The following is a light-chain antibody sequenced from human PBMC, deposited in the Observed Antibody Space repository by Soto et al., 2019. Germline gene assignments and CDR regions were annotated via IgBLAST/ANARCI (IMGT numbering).Light chain of an antibody. CDR2: DTS. Sequence: QTVVTQEPSLTVSPGGTVTLTCGSSTGAVTSGHYPYWFQQKPGQAPRTLIYDTSNKHSWTPARFSGSLLGGKAALTLSGAQPEDEAEYYCLLSYSGARGGVVFGGGTQLTVL. CDR3: LLSYSGARGGVV. J-gene: IGLJ2*01. CDR1: TGAVTSGHY. V-gene: IGLV7-46*01.